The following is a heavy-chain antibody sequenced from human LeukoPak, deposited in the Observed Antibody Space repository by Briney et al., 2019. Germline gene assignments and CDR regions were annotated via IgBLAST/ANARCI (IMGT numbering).Heavy chain of an antibody. D-gene: IGHD3-3*01. CDR2: IIPIFGTA. CDR1: GGTFSSKA. J-gene: IGHJ5*02. V-gene: IGHV1-69*05. Sequence: ASVKVSCKASGGTFSSKAISWVRQAPGQGLEWMGGIIPIFGTANYAQKFQGRVTITTDESTSTAYMELSSLRSEDTAVYYCARNKRTIFGVVISWFDPWGQGTLVTVSS. CDR3: ARNKRTIFGVVISWFDP.